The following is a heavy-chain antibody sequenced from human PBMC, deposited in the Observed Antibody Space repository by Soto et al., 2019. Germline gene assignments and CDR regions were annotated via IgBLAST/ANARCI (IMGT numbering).Heavy chain of an antibody. J-gene: IGHJ6*02. CDR2: IYHSGST. V-gene: IGHV4-4*02. Sequence: SETLSLTCAVSGGSISSSNWWSWVRQPPGKGLEWIGEIYHSGSTNYNPSLKSRVTISVDKSKNQFSLKLSSVTAADTAEYYCARDKMTTTSYYVSGSYYYYYYVLDVWAQGTMVPVSS. CDR3: ARDKMTTTSYYVSGSYYYYYYVLDV. D-gene: IGHD3-10*01. CDR1: GGSISSSNW.